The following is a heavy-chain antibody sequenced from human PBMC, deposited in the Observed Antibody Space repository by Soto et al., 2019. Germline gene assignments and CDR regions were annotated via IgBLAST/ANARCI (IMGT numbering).Heavy chain of an antibody. CDR3: ATPFRWGIPGFFDD. Sequence: XGSLRLTCVGSGFTFSSSTMSWVRQAPGKGLEWVSDISGSGGSTYYTDSVKGRFTISRDNSKNMLYLQMDSLRVEDTAVYYCATPFRWGIPGFFDDWGQGTLVTVSS. D-gene: IGHD2-8*02. CDR2: ISGSGGST. V-gene: IGHV3-23*01. CDR1: GFTFSSST. J-gene: IGHJ4*02.